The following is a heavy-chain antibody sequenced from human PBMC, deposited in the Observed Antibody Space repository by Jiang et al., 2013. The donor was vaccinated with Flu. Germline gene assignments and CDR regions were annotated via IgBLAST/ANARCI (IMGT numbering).Heavy chain of an antibody. CDR3: VRDYCLSSGCLTSFD. D-gene: IGHD6-25*01. Sequence: LLKPSETLSLICAVSRVFRHEWLLVGAGSGTAPREGAGVELGLDILVRRPHYNPSLKSRVTISIDASKNQFSLNLKSVTAADTAVYYCVRDYCLSSGCLTSFD. CDR2: DILVRRP. CDR1: RVFRHEWLL. J-gene: IGHJ4*01. V-gene: IGHV4-38-2*02.